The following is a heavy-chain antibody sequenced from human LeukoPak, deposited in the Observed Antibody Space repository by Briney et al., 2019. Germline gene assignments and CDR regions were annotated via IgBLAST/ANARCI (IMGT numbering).Heavy chain of an antibody. Sequence: ASVKVSCKDSGYTFTGYYIHWVRQAHGQGLEWMGWINPKSGGTNYAQKFQGRVTMTRDTSISTAYMELSRLTSDDTAVYYCARGITAAGYNWFDSWGQGILVTVSS. V-gene: IGHV1-2*02. D-gene: IGHD6-13*01. CDR2: INPKSGGT. CDR1: GYTFTGYY. CDR3: ARGITAAGYNWFDS. J-gene: IGHJ5*01.